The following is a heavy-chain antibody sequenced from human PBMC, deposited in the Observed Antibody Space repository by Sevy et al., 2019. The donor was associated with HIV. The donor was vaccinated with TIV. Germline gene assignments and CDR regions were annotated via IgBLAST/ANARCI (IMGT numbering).Heavy chain of an antibody. V-gene: IGHV3-21*01. Sequence: GGSLRLSCAASGFTIRTYNMNWVRQAPGKGLEWVSSISSSSTYIYYADSVKGRFTIARDNAKNSLYLQMSSLRAEDTAVYYCARDLVIPATTDYFYYGMDVWGQGTTVTVSS. CDR2: ISSSSTYI. CDR3: ARDLVIPATTDYFYYGMDV. J-gene: IGHJ6*02. CDR1: GFTIRTYN. D-gene: IGHD2-15*01.